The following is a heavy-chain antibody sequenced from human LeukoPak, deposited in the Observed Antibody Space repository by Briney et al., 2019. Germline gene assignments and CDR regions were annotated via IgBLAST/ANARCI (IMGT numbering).Heavy chain of an antibody. Sequence: GGSLRLSCAASGFTFSSNWMHWVRQAPGKGLVWVSRIDSDGSSTTYADSVKGRFTISRDNAKNTLYLQMNSLRAEDTAVYYCARVGATKEFDYWGQGTLVTVSS. J-gene: IGHJ4*02. CDR1: GFTFSSNW. V-gene: IGHV3-74*01. CDR2: IDSDGSST. CDR3: ARVGATKEFDY. D-gene: IGHD1-26*01.